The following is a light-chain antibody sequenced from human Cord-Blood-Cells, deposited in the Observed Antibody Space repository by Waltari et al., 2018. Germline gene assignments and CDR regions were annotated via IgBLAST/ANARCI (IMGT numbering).Light chain of an antibody. CDR2: EVS. CDR3: CSYAGSSTV. Sequence: QSALTQPASVSGSPGQSITISCTGTSSDVGSYNLVSWYQQHPGKAPKLMIYEVSKRPSGVSNRFSGSKSGNTASLTSSGLQAEDEADYYCCSYAGSSTVFGGGTQLTVL. J-gene: IGLJ7*01. V-gene: IGLV2-23*02. CDR1: SSDVGSYNL.